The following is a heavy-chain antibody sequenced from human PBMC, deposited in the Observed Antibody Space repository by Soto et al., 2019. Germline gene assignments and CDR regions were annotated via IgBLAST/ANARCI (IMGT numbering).Heavy chain of an antibody. J-gene: IGHJ4*02. CDR2: IKSKTDGGTT. V-gene: IGHV3-15*01. Sequence: SCAASGFTFSNAWMSWVRQAPGKGLEWVGRIKSKTDGGTTDYAAPVKGRFTISRDDSKNTLYLQMNSLKTEDTAVYYCTLESRPPQPAGDYWGQGTLVTVSS. CDR3: TLESRPPQPAGDY. CDR1: GFTFSNAW.